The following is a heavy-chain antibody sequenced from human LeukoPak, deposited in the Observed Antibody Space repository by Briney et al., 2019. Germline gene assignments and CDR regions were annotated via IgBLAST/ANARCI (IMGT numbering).Heavy chain of an antibody. CDR3: ASYSSGWYNWFDP. J-gene: IGHJ5*02. CDR2: ISSSSSTI. V-gene: IGHV3-48*01. D-gene: IGHD6-19*01. CDR1: GFTFSSYS. Sequence: QTGGSLRLSCAASGFTFSSYSMNWVRQAPGKGLEWVSYISSSSSTIYYADSVKGRFTISRDNAKNSLYLQMNSLRAEDTAVYYCASYSSGWYNWFDPWGQGTLVTVSS.